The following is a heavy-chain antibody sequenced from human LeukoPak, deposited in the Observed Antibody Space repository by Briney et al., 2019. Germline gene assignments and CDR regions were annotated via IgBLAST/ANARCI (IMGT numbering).Heavy chain of an antibody. CDR2: IYYSGET. D-gene: IGHD5-18*01. J-gene: IGHJ6*03. V-gene: IGHV4-59*01. CDR3: ARTTEGGYSYGYFYYYYMDV. Sequence: PSETLSLTCTVSGGSISNCYWSWIRQSPGKGLEWIGYIYYSGETNYNPSLKSRVTISVDTSKNQFSLKLSSVTAADTAVYYCARTTEGGYSYGYFYYYYMDVWGKGTTVTISS. CDR1: GGSISNCY.